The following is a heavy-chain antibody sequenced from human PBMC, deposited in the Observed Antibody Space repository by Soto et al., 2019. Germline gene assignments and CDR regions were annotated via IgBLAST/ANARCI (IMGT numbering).Heavy chain of an antibody. CDR2: IIPIFGTA. Sequence: ASVKVSCKASGGTFSSYAISWVRQAPGQGLEWMGGIIPIFGTANYAQKFQGRVTITADESTSTAYMELSSLRSEDTAVYYCARGSITMVRGVIPPYYYYGMDVWGQGTTVTSP. CDR1: GGTFSSYA. V-gene: IGHV1-69*13. J-gene: IGHJ6*02. D-gene: IGHD3-10*01. CDR3: ARGSITMVRGVIPPYYYYGMDV.